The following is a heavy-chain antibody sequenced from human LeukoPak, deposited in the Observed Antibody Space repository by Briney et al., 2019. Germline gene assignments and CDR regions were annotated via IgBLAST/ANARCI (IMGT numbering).Heavy chain of an antibody. J-gene: IGHJ3*01. V-gene: IGHV4-61*02. CDR3: ARISSSNWYNERGAFDV. Sequence: SQTLSLTCTVSGGSISSAGHYWSWIRQPAGKGLEWIGRIYTTGSTNYKASLKSRVTISLDTSKNQFSLKLRSVTAADTAVYYCARISSSNWYNERGAFDVWGQGTMVTVSS. CDR2: IYTTGST. CDR1: GGSISSAGHY. D-gene: IGHD6-13*01.